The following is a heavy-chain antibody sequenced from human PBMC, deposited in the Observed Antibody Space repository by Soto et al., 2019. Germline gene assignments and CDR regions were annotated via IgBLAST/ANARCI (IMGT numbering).Heavy chain of an antibody. Sequence: EVQLVESGGGLVQPGGSLRLSCAASGFTVSSNYMSWVRQAPGKGLEWVSVIYSGGSTYYADSVKGRFTISRDNSKNTLYLQMNRLRAEDTSVYYCARERATTVTTSFQSQYYGMDVWGQGTTVTVSS. D-gene: IGHD4-17*01. CDR2: IYSGGST. V-gene: IGHV3-66*01. CDR1: GFTVSSNY. CDR3: ARERATTVTTSFQSQYYGMDV. J-gene: IGHJ6*02.